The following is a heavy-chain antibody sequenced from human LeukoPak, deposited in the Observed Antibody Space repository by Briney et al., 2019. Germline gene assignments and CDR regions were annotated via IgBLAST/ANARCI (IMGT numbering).Heavy chain of an antibody. CDR1: GFTFSSYG. Sequence: GGSLRLSCAASGFTFSSYGMHWVRQAPGKGLEWVAVISFDGNNEYYTDSVKGRFTISRDNSKNTLYLQMNSLRPEDTAVYYCAKSQIVVVTQYCFDYWGQGTLVTVSS. D-gene: IGHD3-22*01. CDR3: AKSQIVVVTQYCFDY. J-gene: IGHJ4*02. CDR2: ISFDGNNE. V-gene: IGHV3-30*18.